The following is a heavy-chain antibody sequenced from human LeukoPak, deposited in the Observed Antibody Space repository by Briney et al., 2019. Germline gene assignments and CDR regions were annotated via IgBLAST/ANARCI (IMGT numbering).Heavy chain of an antibody. CDR1: GYTFTGYY. V-gene: IGHV1-2*02. J-gene: IGHJ5*02. Sequence: ASVKVSCKASGYTFTGYYMHWVLQAPGQGLEWMGWINPNSGGTNYAQKFQGRVTMTRDTSISTAYMELSRLRSDDTAVYYCALEWELPTGGWFDPWGQGTLVTVSS. D-gene: IGHD1-26*01. CDR2: INPNSGGT. CDR3: ALEWELPTGGWFDP.